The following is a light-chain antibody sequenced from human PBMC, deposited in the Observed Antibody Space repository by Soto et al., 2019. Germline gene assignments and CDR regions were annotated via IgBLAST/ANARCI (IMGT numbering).Light chain of an antibody. J-gene: IGLJ3*02. CDR3: SSYTSRSTWL. Sequence: QSALTQPASVSGSPGQSITISCTGSSSDVGAYNYVSWYQQHPGKAPKVMIYEVSNRPSGVSNRFSGSKSGNTASLTISGLQAEDEADYYCSSYTSRSTWLFGGGTKLTVL. CDR2: EVS. CDR1: SSDVGAYNY. V-gene: IGLV2-14*01.